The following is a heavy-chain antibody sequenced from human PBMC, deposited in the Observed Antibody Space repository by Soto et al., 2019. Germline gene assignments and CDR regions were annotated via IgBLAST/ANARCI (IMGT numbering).Heavy chain of an antibody. CDR3: ARTKLLNRLGYCSGGSCYFAYFDY. V-gene: IGHV2-70*11. CDR2: IDWDDDK. J-gene: IGHJ4*02. D-gene: IGHD2-15*01. CDR1: GFSLSTSGMC. Sequence: ESGPTLVNPTQTLTRTCTFSGFSLSTSGMCVSWIRQPPGKALEWLARIDWDDDKYYSTSLKTRLTISKDTSKNQVVLTMTNMDPVDTATYYCARTKLLNRLGYCSGGSCYFAYFDYWGQGTLVTVSS.